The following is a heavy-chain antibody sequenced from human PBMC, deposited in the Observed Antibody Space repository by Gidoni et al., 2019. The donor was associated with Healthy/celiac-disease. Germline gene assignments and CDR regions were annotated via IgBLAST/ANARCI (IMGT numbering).Heavy chain of an antibody. J-gene: IGHJ4*02. V-gene: IGHV3-66*01. Sequence: EVPLVESGGGLVQPGGSLRLSCAASGFTVSSNYMSWVRQAPGKGLEWVSVIYSGGSTYYADSVKGRFTISRDNSKNTLYLQMNSLRAEDTAVYYCARDKDYSNYAYWGQGTLVTVSS. CDR3: ARDKDYSNYAY. CDR1: GFTVSSNY. D-gene: IGHD4-4*01. CDR2: IYSGGST.